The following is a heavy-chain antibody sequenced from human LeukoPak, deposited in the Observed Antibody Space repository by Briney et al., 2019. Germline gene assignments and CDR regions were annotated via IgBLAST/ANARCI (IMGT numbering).Heavy chain of an antibody. Sequence: GASVKVSCKASRYTFTSYYMHWVRQAPGQGLEWMGIINPSGGSTSYAQKFQGRVTMTRDMSTSTVYMELSSLRSEDTAVYYCTRSVIAAAGTGWFDPWGQGTLVTVSS. D-gene: IGHD6-13*01. CDR2: INPSGGST. CDR1: RYTFTSYY. J-gene: IGHJ5*02. CDR3: TRSVIAAAGTGWFDP. V-gene: IGHV1-46*01.